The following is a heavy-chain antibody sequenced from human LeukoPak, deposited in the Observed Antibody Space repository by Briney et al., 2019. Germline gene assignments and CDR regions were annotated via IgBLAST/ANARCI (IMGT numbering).Heavy chain of an antibody. CDR3: ARPAGWGSLDY. Sequence: GGSLRLSCASSGFTFSRYWMTWVRQAPGKGLEWVANIKEDGSEKYYVDSVKGRFTISRDNAKNSLYLQMNSLKAEDTAVYYCARPAGWGSLDYWGQGTLVTVSS. D-gene: IGHD7-27*01. CDR1: GFTFSRYW. J-gene: IGHJ4*02. CDR2: IKEDGSEK. V-gene: IGHV3-7*01.